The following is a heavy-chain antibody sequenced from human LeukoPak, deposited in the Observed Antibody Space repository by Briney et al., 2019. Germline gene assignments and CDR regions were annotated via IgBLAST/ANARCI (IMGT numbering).Heavy chain of an antibody. CDR3: ARDILYYYDSSGYDY. CDR2: ISAYNGNT. CDR1: GYTFTSYG. J-gene: IGHJ4*02. Sequence: ASVKVSCTASGYTFTSYGISWVRQAPGQGLEWMGWISAYNGNTNYAQKLQGRVTMTTDTSTSTAYMELRSLRSDDTAVYYCARDILYYYDSSGYDYWGQGTLVTVSS. D-gene: IGHD3-22*01. V-gene: IGHV1-18*01.